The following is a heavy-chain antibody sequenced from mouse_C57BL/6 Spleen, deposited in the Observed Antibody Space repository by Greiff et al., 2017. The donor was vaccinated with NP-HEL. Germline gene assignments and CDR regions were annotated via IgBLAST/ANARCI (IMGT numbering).Heavy chain of an antibody. CDR3: ARGLTTVVGDY. CDR2: IDPSDSYT. V-gene: IGHV1-69*01. CDR1: GYTFTSYW. J-gene: IGHJ2*01. D-gene: IGHD1-1*01. Sequence: VQLQQPGAELVMPGASVKLSCKASGYTFTSYWMHWVKQRPGQGLEWIGEIDPSDSYTNYNQKFKGKSTLTVDKSSSTAYMQLSSLTSEDSAVYYCARGLTTVVGDYWGQGTTLTVSS.